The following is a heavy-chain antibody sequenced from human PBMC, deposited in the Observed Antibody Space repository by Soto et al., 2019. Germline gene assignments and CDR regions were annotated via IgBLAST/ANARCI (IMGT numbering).Heavy chain of an antibody. CDR3: AHMLTGTGRHFDP. V-gene: IGHV2-5*02. Sequence: SGPTLVNPTQTLTLTCSFSGFSLSTSGVAVGWVRQPPEKALEWLALIFWDDDRRYSPSLKTRLTITKDTSKNQVVLTLTNVDPVDPATYSCAHMLTGTGRHFDPWGQGTLVTVS. CDR2: IFWDDDR. CDR1: GFSLSTSGVA. J-gene: IGHJ5*02. D-gene: IGHD2-15*01.